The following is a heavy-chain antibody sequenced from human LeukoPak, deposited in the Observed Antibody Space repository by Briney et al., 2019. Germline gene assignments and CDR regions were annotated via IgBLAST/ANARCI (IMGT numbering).Heavy chain of an antibody. CDR1: GLTFSSYA. D-gene: IGHD6-13*01. CDR3: AREAPFSSSQDY. V-gene: IGHV3-30*04. J-gene: IGHJ4*02. Sequence: GGSLRLSCAASGLTFSSYAMHWVRQAPGKGLEWVAVISYDGSNKYYADSVKGRFTISRDNSKNTLYLQMNSLRAEDTAVYYCAREAPFSSSQDYWGQGTLVTVSS. CDR2: ISYDGSNK.